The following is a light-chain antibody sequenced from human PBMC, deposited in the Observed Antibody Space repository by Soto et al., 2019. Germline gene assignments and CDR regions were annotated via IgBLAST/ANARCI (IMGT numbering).Light chain of an antibody. CDR3: LQYSDWPPRYT. J-gene: IGKJ2*01. Sequence: EIVLTQSPATLSVSPGESATLSCRASQSVSRHLAWYQQKPGQAPRVLIYNPSTRATGIPATFSGSGSGTEFTLTISSLQSEDFAVYYCLQYSDWPPRYTFGQGTKLEIK. CDR1: QSVSRH. V-gene: IGKV3-15*01. CDR2: NPS.